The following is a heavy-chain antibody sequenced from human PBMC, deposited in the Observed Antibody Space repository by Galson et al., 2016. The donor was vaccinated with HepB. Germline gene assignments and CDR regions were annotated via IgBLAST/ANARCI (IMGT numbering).Heavy chain of an antibody. D-gene: IGHD1-26*01. CDR2: IKSKPDGGTR. CDR1: GFTFSSYW. CDR3: ATGGSYSTNDPFDI. J-gene: IGHJ3*02. V-gene: IGHV3-15*07. Sequence: SLRLSCAASGFTFSSYWMNWVRQAPGKGLEWVGRIKSKPDGGTRDYAAPVKGRFSVSRDDSENTLYLQMNSLKTEDSAVYYCATGGSYSTNDPFDIWGQGTMVTVSS.